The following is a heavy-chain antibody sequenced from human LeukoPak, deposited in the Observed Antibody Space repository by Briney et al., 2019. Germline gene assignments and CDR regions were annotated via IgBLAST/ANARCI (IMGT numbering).Heavy chain of an antibody. Sequence: GGSLRLSCAASGFTFSNYWMHWVRQAPGKGLEWVSYISSSGSTIYYADSVKGRFTISRDNAKNSLYLQMNSLRAEDTAVYYCARDTLDWSFDYWGQGTLVTVSS. CDR1: GFTFSNYW. CDR3: ARDTLDWSFDY. D-gene: IGHD3-9*01. V-gene: IGHV3-48*04. CDR2: ISSSGSTI. J-gene: IGHJ4*02.